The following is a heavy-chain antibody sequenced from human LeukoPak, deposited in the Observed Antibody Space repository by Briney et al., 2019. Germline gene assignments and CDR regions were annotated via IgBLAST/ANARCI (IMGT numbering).Heavy chain of an antibody. Sequence: GASVKVSCKASGGTFSSYVISWVRQAPGQGLEWMGRIIPILGIANYAQKFQGRVTITADRSTNTAYMELSSLRSEDTAVYYCATTNTYYYDSSGTYYFDYWGQGTLVTVSS. V-gene: IGHV1-69*04. CDR3: ATTNTYYYDSSGTYYFDY. D-gene: IGHD3-22*01. CDR2: IIPILGIA. J-gene: IGHJ4*02. CDR1: GGTFSSYV.